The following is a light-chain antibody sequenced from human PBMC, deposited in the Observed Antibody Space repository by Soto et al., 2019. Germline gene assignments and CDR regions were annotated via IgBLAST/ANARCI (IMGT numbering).Light chain of an antibody. J-gene: IGKJ1*01. V-gene: IGKV1-5*03. Sequence: DIQMTQSPSSLSASVGDRVSITCRASQSISMYLNWYQQKPGKAPKLLIYKASTLKSGVPSRFSGSGSGTEFTLTISRLQPDDVATYYCQHYISFPWTFGQGTKVDIK. CDR3: QHYISFPWT. CDR2: KAS. CDR1: QSISMY.